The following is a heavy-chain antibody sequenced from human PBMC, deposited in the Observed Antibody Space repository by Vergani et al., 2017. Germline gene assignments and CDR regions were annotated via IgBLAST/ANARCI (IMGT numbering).Heavy chain of an antibody. CDR1: GFDFSSYI. J-gene: IGHJ6*03. CDR2: VSTGTKSQ. D-gene: IGHD6-13*01. Sequence: EVQLVESGGGLVQPGGSLRLSCVVSGFDFSSYIMNWVRQAPGKGLEWVSFVSTGTKSQSYAESVKGRFTISRDSAKNSLYLQMDSLRAEDTAVYYCARDPIAAADLGGDYYYYMDVWGKXP. V-gene: IGHV3-48*01. CDR3: ARDPIAAADLGGDYYYYMDV.